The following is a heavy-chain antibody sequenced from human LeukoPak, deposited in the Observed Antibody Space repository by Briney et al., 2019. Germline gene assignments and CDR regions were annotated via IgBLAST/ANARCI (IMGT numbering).Heavy chain of an antibody. V-gene: IGHV4-30-2*01. CDR3: ARFSPRAMGNYLDF. D-gene: IGHD7-27*01. Sequence: SETLSLTCTVSGGSISSSTYYWGWIRQPPGKGLEWIGYIYPRGSTYYNPSLKSRVILSLDKSANQFSLNLSSVTAADTAVYYCARFSPRAMGNYLDFWGQGTLVTVSS. J-gene: IGHJ4*02. CDR2: IYPRGST. CDR1: GGSISSSTYY.